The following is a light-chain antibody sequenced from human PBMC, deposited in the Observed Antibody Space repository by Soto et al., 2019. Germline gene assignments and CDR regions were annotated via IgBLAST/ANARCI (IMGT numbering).Light chain of an antibody. J-gene: IGLJ3*02. CDR3: TAWDDNLSGLV. Sequence: QLVLTQPPSASGTPGQRVTISCSGSSSNIGNNYVFWYQHLPGAAPKLLIYRNTQRPSGVPARFFGSKSGTSASLAISGLQSEDEADYYCTAWDDNLSGLVFGGGTKLTVL. CDR2: RNT. CDR1: SSNIGNNY. V-gene: IGLV1-47*01.